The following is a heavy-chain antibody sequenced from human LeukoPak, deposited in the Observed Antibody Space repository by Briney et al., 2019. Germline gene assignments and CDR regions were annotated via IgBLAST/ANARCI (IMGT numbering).Heavy chain of an antibody. CDR3: ASGTYMDV. V-gene: IGHV1-18*01. CDR1: GYTFTTYG. Sequence: ASVKVSCQASGYTFTTYGLSWVRQAPGQGLEWLGWISTYDDNINYAQRLQGKVTMTTDTSTSTAYMELRSLTSDDTAVYYCASGTYMDVWGEGTTVTVSS. J-gene: IGHJ6*03. CDR2: ISTYDDNI.